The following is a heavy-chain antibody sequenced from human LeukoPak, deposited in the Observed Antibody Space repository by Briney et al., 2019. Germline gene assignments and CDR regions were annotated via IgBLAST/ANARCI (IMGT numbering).Heavy chain of an antibody. D-gene: IGHD2-8*02. J-gene: IGHJ4*02. V-gene: IGHV3-9*01. CDR2: ISWNSDSV. CDR1: GFTFDDYG. Sequence: GGSLRRSCAASGFTFDDYGMHWVRQAPGKGLEWVSGISWNSDSVGYADSVKGRFTISRDNAKNSLVLQMNNLRAEDTAVYYCAGDRRYFDTGGLGGPDYWGQGTLITVSS. CDR3: AGDRRYFDTGGLGGPDY.